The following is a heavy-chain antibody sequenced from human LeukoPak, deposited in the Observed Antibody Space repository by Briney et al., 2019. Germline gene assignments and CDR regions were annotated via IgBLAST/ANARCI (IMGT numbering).Heavy chain of an antibody. CDR2: IHYSGNT. CDR3: ARHPGLNNWFDP. V-gene: IGHV4-39*01. Sequence: PSETLSLTCTVSGGSISSSAYYWDWIRQPPGKGLEWIGNIHYSGNTYHNPSLESRVTMSVDTSRNQFSLKLNSVTAADTAVYYCARHPGLNNWFDPWGQGILVIFSS. CDR1: GGSISSSAYY. J-gene: IGHJ5*02.